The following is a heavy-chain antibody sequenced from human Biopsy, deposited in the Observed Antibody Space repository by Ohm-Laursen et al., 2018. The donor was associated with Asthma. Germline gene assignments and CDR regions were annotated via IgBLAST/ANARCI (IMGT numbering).Heavy chain of an antibody. D-gene: IGHD3-9*01. V-gene: IGHV1-69*13. J-gene: IGHJ3*01. CDR2: LIPVLGTP. CDR1: GDSFSNYA. CDR3: ARTYYDFLTGQVNDAFAF. Sequence: VKISCKASGDSFSNYAISWVRQAPGQGLEWMGGLIPVLGTPDHAQMFEGRVTITADESTSTAYMELSSLRSEDTAVYYCARTYYDFLTGQVNDAFAFWGQGTKVAVSS.